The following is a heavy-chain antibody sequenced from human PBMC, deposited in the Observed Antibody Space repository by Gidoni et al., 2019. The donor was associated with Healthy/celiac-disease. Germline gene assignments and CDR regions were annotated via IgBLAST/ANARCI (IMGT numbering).Heavy chain of an antibody. D-gene: IGHD3-10*01. CDR1: GYSFTSYW. V-gene: IGHV5-51*01. CDR3: ARGAYYYGSGSPPGIYDAFDI. J-gene: IGHJ3*02. CDR2: IYPGDSDT. Sequence: EVQLVQSGAEVKKPGESLKISCKGSGYSFTSYWIGWVRQMPGKGLEWMGIIYPGDSDTRYSPSFQGQGTISADKSISTAYLQWSSLKASDTAMYYCARGAYYYGSGSPPGIYDAFDIWGQGTMVTVSS.